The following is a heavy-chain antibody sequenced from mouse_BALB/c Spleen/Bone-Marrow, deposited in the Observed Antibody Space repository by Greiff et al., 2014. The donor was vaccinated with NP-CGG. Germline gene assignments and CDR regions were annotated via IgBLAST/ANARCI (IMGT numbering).Heavy chain of an antibody. J-gene: IGHJ1*01. CDR2: ISPYNGES. D-gene: IGHD1-1*01. Sequence: EVKLVESGPDLVKPGASVKISCKASGYSFSGYFMNWVKQSHGKSLEWIGRISPYNGESFYNQKFKDKATLTVDKSSTTAHMDLLSLTSEDSAVYYCGRGGTVVTKGSTYWYFDLWGAGTTVTVSS. CDR3: GRGGTVVTKGSTYWYFDL. V-gene: IGHV1-37*01. CDR1: GYSFSGYF.